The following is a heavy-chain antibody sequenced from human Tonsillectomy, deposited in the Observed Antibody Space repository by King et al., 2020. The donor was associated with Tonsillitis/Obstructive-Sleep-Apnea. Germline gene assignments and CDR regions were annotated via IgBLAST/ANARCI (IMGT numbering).Heavy chain of an antibody. V-gene: IGHV4-59*01. D-gene: IGHD6-19*01. CDR2: ISYSGST. Sequence: QLQESGPGLVKPSETLSLTCTVSGGSISPYYWSWIRQPPGKGLEWIGYISYSGSTNYNPSLKSRVSISVDTSKNQFSLKLSSVTAADTAVYYCASSSSGWWFDFDIWGQGTMVTVSS. CDR1: GGSISPYY. J-gene: IGHJ3*02. CDR3: ASSSSGWWFDFDI.